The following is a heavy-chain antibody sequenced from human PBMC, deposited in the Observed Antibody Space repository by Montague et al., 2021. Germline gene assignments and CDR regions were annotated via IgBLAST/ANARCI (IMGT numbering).Heavy chain of an antibody. Sequence: SLSLSLSASGFTFSSYAMSWVRQAPGKGLEWVSAISGSGGSTYYADSVKGRFTISRDNSKNTLYLQMNSLRAEDTAVYYCANRPDITVVTLGGQGTLVTVSS. CDR2: ISGSGGST. D-gene: IGHD4-23*01. CDR3: ANRPDITVVTL. CDR1: GFTFSSYA. V-gene: IGHV3-23*01. J-gene: IGHJ4*02.